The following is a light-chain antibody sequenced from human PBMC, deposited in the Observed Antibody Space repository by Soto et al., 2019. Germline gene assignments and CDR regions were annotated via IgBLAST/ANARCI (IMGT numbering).Light chain of an antibody. Sequence: DIVLTQTPLSSPVTLGQPASISCRSSQNLVYSDGNTYLSWLQQRPGQPPRLLIYQISNRFSGVPDRFRGRGAGTDFTLTISRVEAEDVGIYSCVQFSHFPRTFGQGTKVEIK. CDR2: QIS. J-gene: IGKJ1*01. V-gene: IGKV2-24*01. CDR1: QNLVYSDGNTY. CDR3: VQFSHFPRT.